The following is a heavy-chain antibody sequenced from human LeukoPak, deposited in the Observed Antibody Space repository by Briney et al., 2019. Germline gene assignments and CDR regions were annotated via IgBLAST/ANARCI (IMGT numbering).Heavy chain of an antibody. D-gene: IGHD7-27*01. CDR1: GGSISSYY. V-gene: IGHV4-59*12. J-gene: IGHJ4*02. CDR3: ARGARLGY. Sequence: SETLSLTCTVSGGSISSYYWSWIRQPPGKGLEWIGYIYYSGSTNYNPPLKSRVTISVDTSKNQFSLKLSSVTAADTAVYYCARGARLGYWGQGTLVTVPS. CDR2: IYYSGST.